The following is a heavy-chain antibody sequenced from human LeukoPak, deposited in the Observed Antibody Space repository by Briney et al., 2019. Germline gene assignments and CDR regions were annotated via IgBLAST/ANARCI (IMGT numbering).Heavy chain of an antibody. CDR3: ACTSGYDFSSYYYYYMDV. V-gene: IGHV3-21*01. J-gene: IGHJ6*03. Sequence: GGSLRLSCAASGFTFSSYSMNWVRQAPGRGLEWVSSISSGSSYIYYADSVKGRFTISRDNARNSLYLQMNSLSAEDTAVYYCACTSGYDFSSYYYYYMDVWGKGTTVTVSS. D-gene: IGHD5-12*01. CDR2: ISSGSSYI. CDR1: GFTFSSYS.